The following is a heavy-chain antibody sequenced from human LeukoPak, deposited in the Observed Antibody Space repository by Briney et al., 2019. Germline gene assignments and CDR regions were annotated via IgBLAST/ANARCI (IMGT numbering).Heavy chain of an antibody. CDR1: GYTFTSYD. CDR2: MNPNSGNT. V-gene: IGHV1-8*01. CDR3: ARGELDPHGEGPSRTDY. J-gene: IGHJ4*02. Sequence: ASVKVSCKASGYTFTSYDINWVRQATGQGLEWMGWMNPNSGNTGYAQEFQGRVTMTRNTSISTAYMELSSLRSEDTAVYYCARGELDPHGEGPSRTDYWGQGTLVTVSS. D-gene: IGHD3-10*01.